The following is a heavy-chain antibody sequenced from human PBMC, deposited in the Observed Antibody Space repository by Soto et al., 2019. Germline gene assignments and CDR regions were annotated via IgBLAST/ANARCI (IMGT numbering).Heavy chain of an antibody. CDR1: GYVCTNYA. V-gene: IGHV1-18*01. J-gene: IGHJ4*02. Sequence: QVQLVQYGAEVRKPGASVNVSCKTSGYVCTNYAVAWVRQAPGQGLELVAWISGYNGYPKHTQKFQGRVTVTTDTTTRTGYMELRNLRSDDTAVYYCARASAGALYDFWGQGTRVTVSS. CDR2: ISGYNGYP. D-gene: IGHD6-13*01. CDR3: ARASAGALYDF.